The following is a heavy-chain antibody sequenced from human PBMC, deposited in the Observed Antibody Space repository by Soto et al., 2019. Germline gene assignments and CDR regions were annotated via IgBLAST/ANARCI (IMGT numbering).Heavy chain of an antibody. J-gene: IGHJ4*02. D-gene: IGHD6-19*01. V-gene: IGHV3-23*01. CDR1: GFTFSRYI. Sequence: GGSLRLSCAASGFTFSRYIMSWVRQAPGKGLEWVSGISGSGASTYYADSVKGRFTISRDNSKNTLFLQMNSLRDEDTAIYFCAKERAVPSTIDYWGQGTLVTVSS. CDR2: ISGSGAST. CDR3: AKERAVPSTIDY.